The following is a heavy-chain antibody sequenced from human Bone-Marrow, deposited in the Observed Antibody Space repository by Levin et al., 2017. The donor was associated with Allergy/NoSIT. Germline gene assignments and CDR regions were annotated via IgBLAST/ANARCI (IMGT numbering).Heavy chain of an antibody. V-gene: IGHV3-53*01. CDR1: GFSVSTSY. J-gene: IGHJ6*02. D-gene: IGHD3-10*01. CDR3: AREGITMRRGVIYFWYGMDV. CDR2: LYSGGDT. Sequence: GGSLRLSCAASGFSVSTSYMGWVRQGPGKGLEWVSLLYSGGDTFYADSVKGRFTISRDSSENTLYLEMNSLRAEDTAVYYCAREGITMRRGVIYFWYGMDVWGRGTTVTVSS.